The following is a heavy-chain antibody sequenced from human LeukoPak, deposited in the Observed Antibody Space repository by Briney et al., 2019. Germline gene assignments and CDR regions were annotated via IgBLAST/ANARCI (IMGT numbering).Heavy chain of an antibody. D-gene: IGHD4-17*01. V-gene: IGHV3-30*02. CDR2: IRYDGSNK. Sequence: GGSLRLSCAASGFTFSSYGMHWVRQAPGKGLEWVAFIRYDGSNKYYADSVKGRFTISRDNSKSTLYLQMNSLRAEDTAVYYCAKDLYYGDYLGGWDYWGQGTLVTVSS. CDR1: GFTFSSYG. J-gene: IGHJ4*02. CDR3: AKDLYYGDYLGGWDY.